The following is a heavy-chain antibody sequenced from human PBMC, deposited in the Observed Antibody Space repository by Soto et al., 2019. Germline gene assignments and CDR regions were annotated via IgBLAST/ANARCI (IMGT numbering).Heavy chain of an antibody. CDR3: ARHEAGWYFDS. D-gene: IGHD6-25*01. Sequence: SETLSLTCTVSRGSISSGTNYWAWIRQPPGKGLEWTANIYYSGSTFYNPSLKSRVTISIDTSKNQFSLKLRSVTAADTAVYYCARHEAGWYFDSWGQGTLVTVSS. J-gene: IGHJ4*02. CDR1: RGSISSGTNY. CDR2: IYYSGST. V-gene: IGHV4-39*01.